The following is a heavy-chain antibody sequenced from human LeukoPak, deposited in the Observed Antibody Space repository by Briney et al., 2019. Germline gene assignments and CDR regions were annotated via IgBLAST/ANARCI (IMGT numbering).Heavy chain of an antibody. Sequence: GGSLRLSCAASGFTFSSYAMSWVRQAPGKGLGWVSAISGSGGSTYYADSVTGRFTISRGNSKNTLYLQMNSLRAEDTAVYYCASHPAGGNPNWFDPWGQGTLVTVSS. CDR3: ASHPAGGNPNWFDP. CDR1: GFTFSSYA. J-gene: IGHJ5*02. V-gene: IGHV3-23*01. D-gene: IGHD6-13*01. CDR2: ISGSGGST.